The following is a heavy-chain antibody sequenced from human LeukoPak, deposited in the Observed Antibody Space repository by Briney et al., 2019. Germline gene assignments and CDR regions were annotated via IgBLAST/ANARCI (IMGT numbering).Heavy chain of an antibody. J-gene: IGHJ4*02. CDR1: GYTFTSNY. CDR2: IYPRGGST. CDR3: ARDQEGFDY. Sequence: ASVKVSCKASGYTFTSNYIHWVRQAPGQGLEWMGMIYPRGGSTSYAQKFQGRVTVTRDTSTSTVHMELSGLRSEDTAVYYCARDQEGFDYWGQRTLVTVSS. V-gene: IGHV1-46*01.